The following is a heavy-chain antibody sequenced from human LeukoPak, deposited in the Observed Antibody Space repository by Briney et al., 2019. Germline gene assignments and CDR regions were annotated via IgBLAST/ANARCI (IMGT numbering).Heavy chain of an antibody. CDR2: ISYDGGST. J-gene: IGHJ4*02. CDR1: GFTFSTYA. CDR3: AKIEGSSSYYFDY. Sequence: PGGALRLSCAASGFTFSTYAMHWVGQAPRKGLEWVAVISYDGGSTSYEDSVKGRFTISRDNYKNTLYLQMSSLRTEDTAVYYCAKIEGSSSYYFDYWGQGTLVTVSS. D-gene: IGHD6-6*01. V-gene: IGHV3-30*18.